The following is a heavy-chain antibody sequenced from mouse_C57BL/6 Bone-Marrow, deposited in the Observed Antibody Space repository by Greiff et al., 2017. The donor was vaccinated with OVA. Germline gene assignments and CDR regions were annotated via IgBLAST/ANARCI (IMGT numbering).Heavy chain of an antibody. CDR3: ARRELWHFDY. Sequence: QVQLKESGTVLARPGASVKMSCKASGYTFTSYWITWVKQRPGQGLEWIGDIYPGSGSTNYNEKFKSKATLTVDTSSSTAYMQLSSLTSEDSAVYYCARRELWHFDYWGQGTTLTVSS. V-gene: IGHV1-55*01. CDR2: IYPGSGST. J-gene: IGHJ2*01. D-gene: IGHD1-1*02. CDR1: GYTFTSYW.